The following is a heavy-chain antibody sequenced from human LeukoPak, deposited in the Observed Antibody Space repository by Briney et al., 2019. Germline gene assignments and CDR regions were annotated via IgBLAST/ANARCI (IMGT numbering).Heavy chain of an antibody. D-gene: IGHD2-21*02. V-gene: IGHV3-7*01. J-gene: IGHJ4*02. Sequence: GGSLRLSCALSGFTFSTYWMGWVRQAPGKGLEWLANINQGGSEKYYVDSVKGRFTISRDNAKNSLFLQMNSLRAEDTAVYYCAKDVGDLWGQGTLVTVSS. CDR3: AKDVGDL. CDR1: GFTFSTYW. CDR2: INQGGSEK.